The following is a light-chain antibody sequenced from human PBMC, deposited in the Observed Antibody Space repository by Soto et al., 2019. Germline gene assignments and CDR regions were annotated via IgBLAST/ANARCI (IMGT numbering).Light chain of an antibody. CDR1: QSVSSSY. Sequence: ESVLMQTQATLSFSPGEGATLSCRASQSVSSSYLAWHQQRPGPAPRLLIHGSYSRATGIPDRFSGSGSGTDFTLTISRLEPEDFAVYYCHQYGRSPPITFGQGTRLEI. CDR3: HQYGRSPPIT. CDR2: GSY. V-gene: IGKV3-20*01. J-gene: IGKJ5*01.